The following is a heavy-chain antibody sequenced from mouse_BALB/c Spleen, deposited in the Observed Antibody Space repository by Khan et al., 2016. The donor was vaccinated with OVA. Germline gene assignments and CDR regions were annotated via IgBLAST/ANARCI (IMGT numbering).Heavy chain of an antibody. CDR2: INPSSGYT. CDR1: GYTFTSYT. V-gene: IGHV1-4*01. J-gene: IGHJ3*01. Sequence: VQLQQSGAELARPGASVKMSCKASGYTFTSYTMHWVKQRPGQGLAWIGYINPSSGYTNYNQKFKDKATLTADKSSSTAYMQLSSLPSEASAGSYCASEGAYYRNDGGIAYWGQGTLVTVSA. D-gene: IGHD2-14*01. CDR3: ASEGAYYRNDGGIAY.